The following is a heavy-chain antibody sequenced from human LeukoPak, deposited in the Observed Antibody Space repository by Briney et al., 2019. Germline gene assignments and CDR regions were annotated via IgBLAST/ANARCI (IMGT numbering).Heavy chain of an antibody. V-gene: IGHV4-34*01. CDR1: GGSLSGYY. CDR2: INHSGST. CDR3: ARGRGCSGGSCYYYYYMDV. J-gene: IGHJ6*03. Sequence: SETLSLTCAVSGGSLSGYYWTWIRQPPGKGLEWIGEINHSGSTSYNPSLKSRVTISVDTSKNQFSLKLSSVTAADTAVYYCARGRGCSGGSCYYYYYMDVWGKGTTVTVSS. D-gene: IGHD2-15*01.